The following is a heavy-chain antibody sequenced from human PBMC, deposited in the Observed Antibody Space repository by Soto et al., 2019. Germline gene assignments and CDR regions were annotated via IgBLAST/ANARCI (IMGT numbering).Heavy chain of an antibody. CDR2: INTNTGNP. Sequence: ASVKVSCKASGYTFTSYAMNWVRQAPGQGLEWMGWINTNTGNPTYAQGFTGRFVFSLDTSVSTAYPQISSLKAEDTAVYYCAKDPHSPNIAARHWFDPWGQGTLVTVSS. CDR3: AKDPHSPNIAARHWFDP. J-gene: IGHJ5*02. D-gene: IGHD6-6*01. CDR1: GYTFTSYA. V-gene: IGHV7-4-1*02.